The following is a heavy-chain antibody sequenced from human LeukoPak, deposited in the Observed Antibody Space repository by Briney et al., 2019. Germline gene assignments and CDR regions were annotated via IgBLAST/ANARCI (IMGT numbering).Heavy chain of an antibody. CDR1: GFTFSSYS. Sequence: PGGSLRLSCAASGFTFSSYSMNWVRQAPGKGLEWVSSISSSSSYIYYADSVKGRFTISRDNAKNSLYLQMNSLRAEDTAVYYCAKGSLVYGWFDPWGQGTLDTVSS. J-gene: IGHJ5*02. CDR2: ISSSSSYI. D-gene: IGHD2-8*01. CDR3: AKGSLVYGWFDP. V-gene: IGHV3-21*01.